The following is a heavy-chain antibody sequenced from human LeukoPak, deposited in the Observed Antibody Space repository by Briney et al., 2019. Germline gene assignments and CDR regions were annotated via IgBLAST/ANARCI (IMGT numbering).Heavy chain of an antibody. CDR2: IYTRGST. Sequence: PSETLSLTCTVSGGSISSYDWSWIRQPAGKGLEWIGRIYTRGSTNYNPSLKSRVSMSVDTSKKQFSLKLSSVTAADTAVYYCAIPQSGSYYNPFDYWGQGTLVTVSS. V-gene: IGHV4-4*07. CDR1: GGSISSYD. D-gene: IGHD1-26*01. CDR3: AIPQSGSYYNPFDY. J-gene: IGHJ4*02.